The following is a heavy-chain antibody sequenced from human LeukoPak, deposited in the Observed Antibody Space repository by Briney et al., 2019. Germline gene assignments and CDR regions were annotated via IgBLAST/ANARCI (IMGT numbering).Heavy chain of an antibody. D-gene: IGHD6-19*01. CDR2: ISGSGGST. J-gene: IGHJ4*02. V-gene: IGHV3-23*01. CDR3: AKAPAVADAYFDY. Sequence: GGSLRLSCAASGFTFSSYGMSWVRQAPGKGLEWVSAISGSGGSTYYADSVKGRFTISRDSSKNTLYLQMNRLRAEDAAVYYCAKAPAVADAYFDYWGQGTLVTVSS. CDR1: GFTFSSYG.